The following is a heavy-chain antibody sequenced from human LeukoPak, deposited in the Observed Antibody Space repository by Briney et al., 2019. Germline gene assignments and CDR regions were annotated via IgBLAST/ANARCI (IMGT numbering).Heavy chain of an antibody. Sequence: SETLSLTCTVSGGSISTYYWSWIRQPAGKRLEWIGRVYTSGTTTYNPSLKSRVTISVDTSKNQFSLNLRSVTAADTAVYFCAXXXXXXXXXXXYXYYYXYMDVWGNGTTVAVSS. CDR1: GGSISTYY. V-gene: IGHV4-4*07. J-gene: IGHJ6*03. CDR3: AXXXXXXXXXXXYXYYYXYMDV. CDR2: VYTSGTT.